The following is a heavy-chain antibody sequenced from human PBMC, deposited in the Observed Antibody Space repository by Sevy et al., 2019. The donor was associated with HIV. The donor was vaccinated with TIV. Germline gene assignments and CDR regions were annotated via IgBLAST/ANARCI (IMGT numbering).Heavy chain of an antibody. CDR1: GYTFTSYG. J-gene: IGHJ4*02. Sequence: ASVTVSCKASGYTFTSYGISWVRQAPGQGLEWMGWISAYNGNTNYAQKLQGRVTMTTDTSTSTAYMELRSLRSDDTAVYYCARDHFYIVIAASAWCFDYWGQGTLVTVSS. V-gene: IGHV1-18*01. D-gene: IGHD6-13*01. CDR2: ISAYNGNT. CDR3: ARDHFYIVIAASAWCFDY.